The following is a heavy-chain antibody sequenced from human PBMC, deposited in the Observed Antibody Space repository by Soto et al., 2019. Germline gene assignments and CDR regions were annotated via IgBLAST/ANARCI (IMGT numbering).Heavy chain of an antibody. V-gene: IGHV3-72*01. J-gene: IGHJ6*03. CDR1: GFTFSDHY. Sequence: GGSLRLSCAASGFTFSDHYMDWVRQAPGKGLEWVGRTRNKANSYTTEYAASVKGRFTISRDDSKNTLYLQMNSLKTEDTAVYYCAREAMVRGRTYYYYYMDVWGKGTTVTVSS. D-gene: IGHD3-10*01. CDR2: TRNKANSYTT. CDR3: AREAMVRGRTYYYYYMDV.